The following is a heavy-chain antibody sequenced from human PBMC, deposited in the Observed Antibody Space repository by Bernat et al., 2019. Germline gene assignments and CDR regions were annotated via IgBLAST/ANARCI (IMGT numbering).Heavy chain of an antibody. D-gene: IGHD6-13*01. V-gene: IGHV4-34*01. Sequence: QVQLQQWGAGLLKPSETLSLTCAVYGGSFSGYYWSWIRQPPGKGLEWIGEINHSGSTNYNPSLKSRVTISVYTSKNQFSLKLSSVTAADTAVYYCARGTPGIAAAGTSWFDPWGQGTLVTVSS. CDR2: INHSGST. CDR3: ARGTPGIAAAGTSWFDP. J-gene: IGHJ5*02. CDR1: GGSFSGYY.